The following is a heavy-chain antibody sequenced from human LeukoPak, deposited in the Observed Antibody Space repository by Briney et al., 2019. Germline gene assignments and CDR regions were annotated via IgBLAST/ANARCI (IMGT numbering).Heavy chain of an antibody. Sequence: ASVKVSCKASGYPFDNFGLTWVGQAPGQGLEWMGWISAYNGNTHYAQKFRGRLTMTTDTSTTTAYLELRSLKSDDTAVYYCARDRLGGDLTGESLYWGQGTLVTVSS. J-gene: IGHJ4*02. V-gene: IGHV1-18*01. CDR1: GYPFDNFG. CDR3: ARDRLGGDLTGESLY. CDR2: ISAYNGNT. D-gene: IGHD4-17*01.